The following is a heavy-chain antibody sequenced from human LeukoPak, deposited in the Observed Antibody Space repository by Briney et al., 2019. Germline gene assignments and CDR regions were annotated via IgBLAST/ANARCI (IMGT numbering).Heavy chain of an antibody. D-gene: IGHD3-22*01. CDR1: GFTFSRYG. Sequence: GGSLRLSCSASGFTFSRYGMHWVRQAPGKGLEYVSAIVSNGDSTYYADSVKGRFTISRDNAKNTLYLQMSSLRPDDTAVYYCVNPGWYYDSSGYSYYYGMDVWGQGNKVTVSS. J-gene: IGHJ6*02. CDR2: IVSNGDST. V-gene: IGHV3-64D*09. CDR3: VNPGWYYDSSGYSYYYGMDV.